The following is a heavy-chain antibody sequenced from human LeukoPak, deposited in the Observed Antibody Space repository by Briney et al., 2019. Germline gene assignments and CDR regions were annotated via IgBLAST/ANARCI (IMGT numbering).Heavy chain of an antibody. Sequence: SETLSLTCTVSGGSITSFYWSWIRQPPGKGLEWIGYIYYSGSTNYNPSLKSRVTISVDTSKNQFSLNLSSVAAADTAVYYCARRGRAQGPLSLWGQGTMVTVSS. D-gene: IGHD2-15*01. V-gene: IGHV4-59*01. J-gene: IGHJ3*01. CDR2: IYYSGST. CDR1: GGSITSFY. CDR3: ARRGRAQGPLSL.